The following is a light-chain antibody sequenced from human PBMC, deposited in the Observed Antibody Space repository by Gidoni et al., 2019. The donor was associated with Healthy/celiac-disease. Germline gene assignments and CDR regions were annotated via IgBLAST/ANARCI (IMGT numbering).Light chain of an antibody. CDR3: QQSYSTPRT. V-gene: IGKV1-39*01. CDR2: AAS. CDR1: QLISSY. Sequence: IQMTPSPSSLSASVGDIVTITCRASQLISSYLNWYQQKPGKAPKLLIYAASSLQSGVPSRFSGSGSGTDFTLTISSLQPEDFATYSCQQSYSTPRTFGQGTKVEIK. J-gene: IGKJ1*01.